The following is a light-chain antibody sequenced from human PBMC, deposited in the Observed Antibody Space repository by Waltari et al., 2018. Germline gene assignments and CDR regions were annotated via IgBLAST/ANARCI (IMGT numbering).Light chain of an antibody. V-gene: IGLV1-44*01. CDR2: SNN. CDR1: SSNIGSNT. J-gene: IGLJ2*01. Sequence: QSVLTQPPSASGTPGQRVTISCSGRSSNIGSNTVNWYQQLPGTAPKLLIDSNNQRPSGVPDRFSGSKSGTSAALAISGRQSEDEADYYCAAWDDSLNGVVFGGGTKLTVL. CDR3: AAWDDSLNGVV.